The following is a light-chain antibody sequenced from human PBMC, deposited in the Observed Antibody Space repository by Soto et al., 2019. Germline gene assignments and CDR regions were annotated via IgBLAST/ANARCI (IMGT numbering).Light chain of an antibody. CDR1: SADVGGYKY. Sequence: QSALTQPASVSGSPGQSITISCTGTSADVGGYKYVSWYQQHPGKAPRLMIFGATNRPLGGSNRFSGSKSGNRASLTIFGFQAEDEADYFCSSYTTTSTVVFGTGTKLTVL. CDR2: GAT. J-gene: IGLJ1*01. V-gene: IGLV2-14*01. CDR3: SSYTTTSTVV.